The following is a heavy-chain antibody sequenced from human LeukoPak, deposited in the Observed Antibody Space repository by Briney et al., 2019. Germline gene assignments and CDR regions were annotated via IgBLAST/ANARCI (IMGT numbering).Heavy chain of an antibody. D-gene: IGHD5-18*01. CDR1: GGSISSSSYY. J-gene: IGHJ4*02. V-gene: IGHV4-39*01. Sequence: NPSETLSLTCTVSGGSISSSSYYWGWIRQPPGKGLEWIGSIYYSGSTYYNPSLKSRVTISVDTSKNQFSLKLSSVTAADTAVYYCARGPESVVDTAIAFDYWGQGTLVTVSS. CDR3: ARGPESVVDTAIAFDY. CDR2: IYYSGST.